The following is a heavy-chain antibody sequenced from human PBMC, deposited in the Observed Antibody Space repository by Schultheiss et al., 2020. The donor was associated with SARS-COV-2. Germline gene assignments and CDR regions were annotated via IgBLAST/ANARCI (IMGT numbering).Heavy chain of an antibody. J-gene: IGHJ6*02. V-gene: IGHV1-69*13. Sequence: SVKVSCKASGGTFSSYAISWVRQAPGQGLEWMGGIIPIFGTAKYAQKFQGRVAITADESTSTAYMELSSLRSEDTAVYYCAKGAVVAANSYYYYGMDVWGQGTTVTVSS. D-gene: IGHD2-15*01. CDR1: GGTFSSYA. CDR2: IIPIFGTA. CDR3: AKGAVVAANSYYYYGMDV.